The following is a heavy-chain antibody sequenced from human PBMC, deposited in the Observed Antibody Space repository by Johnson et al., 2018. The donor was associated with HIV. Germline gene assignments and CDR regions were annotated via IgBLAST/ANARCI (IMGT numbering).Heavy chain of an antibody. CDR3: ARDLLIAYCCGDCWDAFDI. Sequence: EVQLVESGGGVVQPGRSLRLSCAASGFTLSNYWMSWVRQAPGKGLEWVANINQDGSEKYFVDSVKGRFTISRDNAKNSLYLQMNSLRAEDTAVYYCARDLLIAYCCGDCWDAFDIWGQGTMVTVSS. D-gene: IGHD2-21*02. J-gene: IGHJ3*02. CDR1: GFTLSNYW. V-gene: IGHV3-7*01. CDR2: INQDGSEK.